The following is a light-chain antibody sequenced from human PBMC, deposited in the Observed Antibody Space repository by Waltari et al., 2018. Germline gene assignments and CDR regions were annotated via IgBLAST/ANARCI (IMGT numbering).Light chain of an antibody. V-gene: IGLV1-40*01. J-gene: IGLJ3*02. CDR2: GAT. CDR1: SSNIGTGFE. CDR3: QSFDSSLSGWV. Sequence: QSVLTQPPSVSGAPGQRVTLSCTGSSSNIGTGFEVHWYQQLPGTAPKLLIYGATNRPSGVPDRFSGSKSGTSASLAITGLQAEDEADYYCQSFDSSLSGWVFGGGTKLTVL.